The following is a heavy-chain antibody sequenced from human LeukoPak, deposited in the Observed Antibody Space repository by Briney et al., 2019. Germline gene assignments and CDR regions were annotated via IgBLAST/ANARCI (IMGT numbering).Heavy chain of an antibody. CDR3: AKGREGFLKFYYNDV. D-gene: IGHD1-26*01. V-gene: IGHV3-30*04. Sequence: GGSLRLSCAASGFTFSSYAMHWVRQAPGKGLEWVAVISYDGSNKYYADSVKGRFTISRDNSKNTLYLQMNSLRAEDTAVYYCAKGREGFLKFYYNDVWGKGTTVNVSS. CDR2: ISYDGSNK. CDR1: GFTFSSYA. J-gene: IGHJ6*03.